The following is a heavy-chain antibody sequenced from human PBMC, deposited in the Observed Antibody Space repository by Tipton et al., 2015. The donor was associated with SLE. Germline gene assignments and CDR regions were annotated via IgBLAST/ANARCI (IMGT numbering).Heavy chain of an antibody. Sequence: TLSLTCTVSGGSISSGDYYWSWIRQPPGKGLEWIGYIYTSGSTNYNPSLKSRVTISVDTSKNQFSLKLSSVTAADTAVYYCARDDLTVGAFDIWGQGTMVTVSS. CDR1: GGSISSGDYY. J-gene: IGHJ3*02. CDR3: ARDDLTVGAFDI. D-gene: IGHD4-11*01. CDR2: IYTSGST. V-gene: IGHV4-30-4*01.